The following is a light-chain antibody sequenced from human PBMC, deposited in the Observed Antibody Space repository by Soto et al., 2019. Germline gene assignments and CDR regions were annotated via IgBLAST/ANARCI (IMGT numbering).Light chain of an antibody. CDR1: SSDVGGYNY. CDR3: SSYAGSNNFVV. V-gene: IGLV2-8*01. CDR2: DVS. Sequence: QSVLTQPPSASGSPGQSVTISCTGTSSDVGGYNYVSWYQQHPGKAPKLMIYDVSKRPSGVPDRFSGSKSGNTASLTVSGLQAEDEAYYCCSSYAGSNNFVVFGGGTQLTVL. J-gene: IGLJ2*01.